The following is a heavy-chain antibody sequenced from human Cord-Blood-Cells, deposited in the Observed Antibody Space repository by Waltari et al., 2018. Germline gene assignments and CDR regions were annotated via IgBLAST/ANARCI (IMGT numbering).Heavy chain of an antibody. V-gene: IGHV4-34*01. J-gene: IGHJ4*02. CDR3: ARGLRQQRGIGVY. CDR1: GGSFSGSY. D-gene: IGHD6-13*01. Sequence: QVQLQQCGAGLLKPSETLSLTCAVYGGSFSGSYWSWIRQPPGKGLVWIGEINQCRSTNYNPSLQSRVTISVDTSKKQFSLKLSSVTAADTAVYYCARGLRQQRGIGVYWGQGTLVTVSS. CDR2: INQCRST.